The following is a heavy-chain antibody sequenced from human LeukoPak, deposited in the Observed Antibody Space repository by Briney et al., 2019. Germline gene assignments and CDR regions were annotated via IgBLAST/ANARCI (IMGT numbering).Heavy chain of an antibody. CDR2: ISSSSSTI. V-gene: IGHV3-48*01. CDR1: GFTFSSYS. D-gene: IGHD2/OR15-2a*01. Sequence: GGSLRLSCAASGFTFSSYSMNWVRQAPGKGLDWVSYISSSSSTIYYADSVKGRFTISRDNAKNSLYLQMNSLRAEDTAVYYCARDFPILGYWGQGTLVTVSS. CDR3: ARDFPILGY. J-gene: IGHJ4*02.